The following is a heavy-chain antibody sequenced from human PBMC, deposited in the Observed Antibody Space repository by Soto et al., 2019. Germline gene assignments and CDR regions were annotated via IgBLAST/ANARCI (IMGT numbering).Heavy chain of an antibody. Sequence: GGSLILSCAASGFIFKMYVMHWVRQSPGKGLVWISRIYNDGTYSDYAYSVRGRFTISRDNVNDTLYLQMNNLRAEDSGLYYCTRGPRPISTGTGAYWGQGTHVNVSS. CDR2: IYNDGTYS. CDR3: TRGPRPISTGTGAY. D-gene: IGHD3-10*01. J-gene: IGHJ4*02. V-gene: IGHV3-74*01. CDR1: GFIFKMYV.